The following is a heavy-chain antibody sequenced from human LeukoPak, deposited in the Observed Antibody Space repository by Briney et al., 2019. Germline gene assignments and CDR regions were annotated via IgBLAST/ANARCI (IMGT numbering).Heavy chain of an antibody. CDR1: GGSISSYY. Sequence: SETLSLTCTVSGGSISSYYWSWIRQPPGKGLEWIGYIYYSGSTNYNPSLKSRVTISVDTSKNQFTLKLSSVTAADTAVYYCARGNYDILTGYYDYWGQGTLVTVSS. V-gene: IGHV4-59*01. D-gene: IGHD3-9*01. J-gene: IGHJ4*02. CDR3: ARGNYDILTGYYDY. CDR2: IYYSGST.